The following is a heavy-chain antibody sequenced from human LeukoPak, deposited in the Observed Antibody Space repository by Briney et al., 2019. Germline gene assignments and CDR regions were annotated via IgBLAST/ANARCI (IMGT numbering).Heavy chain of an antibody. CDR3: ARDIGFDYVWGSYRQLTGFDY. CDR2: ISAYNGNT. Sequence: ASVKVSCKASGYTFTSYGISWVRQAPGQGLEWMGWISAYNGNTNYAQKLQGRVTMTTDTSTSTAYMELRSLRSDDTAVYYCARDIGFDYVWGSYRQLTGFDYWGQGILVTVSS. J-gene: IGHJ4*02. V-gene: IGHV1-18*01. D-gene: IGHD3-16*02. CDR1: GYTFTSYG.